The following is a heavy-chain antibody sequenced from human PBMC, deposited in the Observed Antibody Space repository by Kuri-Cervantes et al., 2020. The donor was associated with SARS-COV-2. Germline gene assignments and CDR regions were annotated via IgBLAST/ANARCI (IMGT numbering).Heavy chain of an antibody. CDR1: GFTFSNYE. D-gene: IGHD3-10*01. V-gene: IGHV3-30*01. CDR2: ISHDGTNK. CDR3: AREPTMVIYYYYGMDV. Sequence: GESLKISCAASGFTFSNYEMNWVRQAPGKGLEWVSVISHDGTNKYYADSVKGRFTISRDNSKNTLSLQMHSLRAEDTAVYYCAREPTMVIYYYYGMDVWGQGTTVTSP. J-gene: IGHJ6*02.